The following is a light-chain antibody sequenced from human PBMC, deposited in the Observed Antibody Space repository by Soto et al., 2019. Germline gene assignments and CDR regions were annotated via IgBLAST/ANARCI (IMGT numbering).Light chain of an antibody. CDR2: TNI. J-gene: IGLJ2*01. CDR3: QSYDSSLSGSRV. CDR1: NSNIGAGYD. V-gene: IGLV1-40*01. Sequence: QSVLTQPPSVSGAPGQRFTISCTGSNSNIGAGYDVHWYQQLPGAAPKLLIYTNIDRPSGVPDRFSGSKSGTSASLAITGLQAEDEADYYCQSYDSSLSGSRVFGGGTKLTVL.